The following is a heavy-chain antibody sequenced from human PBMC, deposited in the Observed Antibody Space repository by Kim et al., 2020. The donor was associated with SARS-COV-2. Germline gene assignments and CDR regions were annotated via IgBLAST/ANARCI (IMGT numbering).Heavy chain of an antibody. Sequence: GGSLRLSCAVSGFNVGSPWMSWVRQAPGKGLEWVANINQDGTQKDYLDSVKGRFTISKDNAKNSLYLQMNSLRAEDTAVYYCAKDIIWGQGTLVTVSS. D-gene: IGHD3-10*01. CDR1: GFNVGSPW. CDR2: INQDGTQK. V-gene: IGHV3-7*01. CDR3: AKDII. J-gene: IGHJ4*02.